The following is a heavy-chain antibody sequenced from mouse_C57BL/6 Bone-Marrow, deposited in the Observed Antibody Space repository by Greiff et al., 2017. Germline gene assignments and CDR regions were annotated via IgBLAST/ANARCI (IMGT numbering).Heavy chain of an antibody. D-gene: IGHD2-1*01. Sequence: VQLQQSGAELVKPGASVKLSCKASGYTFTSYWMHWVKQRPGQGLEWIGMIHPNSGSTNYNEKFKSKATLTVDKSSSTAYMQLSSLTSEDSAVYYCARSGGNYVSYWYFDVWGTGTTVTVSS. CDR3: ARSGGNYVSYWYFDV. V-gene: IGHV1-64*01. J-gene: IGHJ1*03. CDR1: GYTFTSYW. CDR2: IHPNSGST.